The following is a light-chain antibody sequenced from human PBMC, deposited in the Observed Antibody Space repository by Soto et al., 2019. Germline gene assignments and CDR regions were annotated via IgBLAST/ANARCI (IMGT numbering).Light chain of an antibody. CDR1: SFDVGSYYY. CDR2: EVS. V-gene: IGLV2-14*01. CDR3: SSFSTSSTRYV. Sequence: QSALTQPASASGSPVQSINISCTGTSFDVGSYYYVSWYQQHPNRASKHLIYEVSNRPSGVSNRFSGSKSANTASLTISGLQGEDVADYYCSSFSTSSTRYVFGTGTKVT. J-gene: IGLJ1*01.